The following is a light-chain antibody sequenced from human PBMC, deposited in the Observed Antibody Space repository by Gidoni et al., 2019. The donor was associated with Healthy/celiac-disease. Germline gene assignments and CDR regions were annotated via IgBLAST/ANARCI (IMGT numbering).Light chain of an antibody. Sequence: QSVLTQPPSVSGAPGQRVTISCPGSSSNIGAGSDVPWYQQLPGTAPKLLIYGNSNRPSGVPDRFSGSKSGTSASLAITGLQAEDEADYYCQSYDSSLSGYVVFGGGTKLTVL. J-gene: IGLJ2*01. V-gene: IGLV1-40*01. CDR2: GNS. CDR3: QSYDSSLSGYVV. CDR1: SSNIGAGSD.